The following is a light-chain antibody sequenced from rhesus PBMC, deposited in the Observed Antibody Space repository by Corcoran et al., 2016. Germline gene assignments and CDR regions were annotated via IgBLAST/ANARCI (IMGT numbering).Light chain of an antibody. J-gene: IGLJ1*01. Sequence: QAVVTQEPSLTVSPGGTGTLTCASSTGAVTSGHYPHWIQQKPGQAPKTLICDTSNKLSWTPARFSGSLQGGKAALTISGAQPEDEADYYCWLYYSGAQPYIFGAGTRLTVL. CDR1: TGAVTSGHY. CDR2: DTS. CDR3: WLYYSGAQPYI. V-gene: IGLV7-80*01.